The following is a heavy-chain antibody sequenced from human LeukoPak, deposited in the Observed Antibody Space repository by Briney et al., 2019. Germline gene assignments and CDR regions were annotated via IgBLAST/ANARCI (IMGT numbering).Heavy chain of an antibody. D-gene: IGHD3-22*01. J-gene: IGHJ4*02. CDR3: ARDDYYDNSGYCDY. Sequence: GGSLSLSCAASGFSFSTYEMNWVRQAPGKGLEWISYISTGGSLIYYADSVKGRFTISRDNVKNSLYLQMNSLRAEDTAVYYCARDDYYDNSGYCDYWGQGTLVTVSS. V-gene: IGHV3-48*03. CDR2: ISTGGSLI. CDR1: GFSFSTYE.